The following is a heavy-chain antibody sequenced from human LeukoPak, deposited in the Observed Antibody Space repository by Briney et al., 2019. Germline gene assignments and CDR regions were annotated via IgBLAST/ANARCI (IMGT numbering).Heavy chain of an antibody. V-gene: IGHV4-59*01. CDR2: VDHTGST. CDR3: ARGRVSSSTWYSTYYYYFYMDV. J-gene: IGHJ6*03. D-gene: IGHD1-1*01. Sequence: SETLSLTCTVSGGSISSYYWNWIRQPPGKGLEWIGYVDHTGSTNFNPSLNGRVSISRDTTKNLFSLRLRSVTAADTAVYFCARGRVSSSTWYSTYYYYFYMDVWGKGTTVTVSS. CDR1: GGSISSYY.